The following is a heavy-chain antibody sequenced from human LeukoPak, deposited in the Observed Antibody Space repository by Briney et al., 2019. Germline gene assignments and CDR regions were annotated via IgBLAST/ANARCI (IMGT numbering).Heavy chain of an antibody. CDR2: IYSVGST. CDR3: ARDSVPAAAYYYMDV. CDR1: GFAVTGNY. D-gene: IGHD2-2*01. J-gene: IGHJ6*03. V-gene: IGHV3-53*01. Sequence: GGSLRLSCAASGFAVTGNYMSWVRQAPGKGLEWVSIIYSVGSTYYADSVRGRFTISRDNSKNTLYLQMNSLRAEDTAVYYCARDSVPAAAYYYMDVWGKGTTVTVSS.